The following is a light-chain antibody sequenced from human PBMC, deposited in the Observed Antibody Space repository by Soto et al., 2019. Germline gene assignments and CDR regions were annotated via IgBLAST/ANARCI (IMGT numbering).Light chain of an antibody. Sequence: QSALTQPASVSGSPGQSITISCTGTSSDLGTYHFVSWYQQHPDKAPKLMIYEVSNRPSGVSNRFSGSKSGNTASLTISGLQAEDEADYYCSSYTTSSTRVFGTRTKVTVL. J-gene: IGLJ1*01. CDR3: SSYTTSSTRV. V-gene: IGLV2-14*01. CDR2: EVS. CDR1: SSDLGTYHF.